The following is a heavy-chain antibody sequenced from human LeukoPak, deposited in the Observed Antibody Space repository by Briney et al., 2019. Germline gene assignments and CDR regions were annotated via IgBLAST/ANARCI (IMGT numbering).Heavy chain of an antibody. J-gene: IGHJ6*03. Sequence: PGGSLRLSCAASGFTFSSYEMNWVRQAPGKGLEWVGRIKSKTDGGTTDYTAPVKGRFTISRDDSKNTLYLQMNSLRAEDTAVYYCARVEVWYYYMDVWGKGTTVAVSS. CDR3: ARVEVWYYYMDV. CDR2: IKSKTDGGTT. D-gene: IGHD3-3*01. V-gene: IGHV3-15*01. CDR1: GFTFSSYE.